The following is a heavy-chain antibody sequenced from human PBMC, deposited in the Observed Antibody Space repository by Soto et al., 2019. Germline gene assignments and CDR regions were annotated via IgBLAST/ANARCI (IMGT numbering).Heavy chain of an antibody. D-gene: IGHD1-26*01. CDR3: ARAPNRLGGFWFDP. Sequence: GGSLGLSCAASGFIFSNYAIHWVRQAPGKGLEWVALISYDGYDKYYTDSVKGRFTISRDNSKNTLYLQMNSLRPEDTAVYYCARAPNRLGGFWFDPWGQGTLVTVSS. CDR1: GFIFSNYA. V-gene: IGHV3-30*04. J-gene: IGHJ5*02. CDR2: ISYDGYDK.